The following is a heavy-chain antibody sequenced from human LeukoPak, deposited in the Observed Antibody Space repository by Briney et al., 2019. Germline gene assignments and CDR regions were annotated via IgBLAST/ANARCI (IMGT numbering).Heavy chain of an antibody. V-gene: IGHV3-74*01. Sequence: GGSLRLSCAASGFTFSNYWMHWVRQAPGKGLVWVSRINSDGINTSYADSVKGRFTISRNNAKNTLNLQMNSLRAEDTAVYYCARDLGQYYDTSDNWFDPWGQGTLVTVSS. CDR2: INSDGINT. CDR1: GFTFSNYW. D-gene: IGHD3-22*01. J-gene: IGHJ5*02. CDR3: ARDLGQYYDTSDNWFDP.